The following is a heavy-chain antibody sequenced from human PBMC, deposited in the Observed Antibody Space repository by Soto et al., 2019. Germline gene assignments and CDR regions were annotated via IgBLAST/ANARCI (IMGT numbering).Heavy chain of an antibody. CDR2: ISGNNGNT. CDR3: ARGGQAPYYDYGMDD. D-gene: IGHD3-16*01. V-gene: IGHV1-18*01. Sequence: QVQVVQSGDEVKKPGASVKVSCKASGYTFTNYGFSWVRQAPGQGLEWMGGISGNNGNTKYAEKFQGRVTMTTDTSTSTAQMELRSLRSDDTDVYYCARGGQAPYYDYGMDDWGQGTAVTVSS. CDR1: GYTFTNYG. J-gene: IGHJ6*02.